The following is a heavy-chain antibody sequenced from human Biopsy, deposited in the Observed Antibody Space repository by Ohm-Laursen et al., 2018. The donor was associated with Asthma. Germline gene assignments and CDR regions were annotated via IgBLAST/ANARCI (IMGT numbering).Heavy chain of an antibody. CDR3: AKAERYFDWYWFDP. V-gene: IGHV3-30-3*01. CDR2: ISYDGSNK. D-gene: IGHD3-9*01. J-gene: IGHJ5*02. Sequence: SLRLSCAASGFTFSSYAMHWVRQAPGKGLEWVAVISYDGSNKYYADSVKGRFTISRDNSKNTLYLQMNSLRAEDTAVYYCAKAERYFDWYWFDPWGQGTLVTISS. CDR1: GFTFSSYA.